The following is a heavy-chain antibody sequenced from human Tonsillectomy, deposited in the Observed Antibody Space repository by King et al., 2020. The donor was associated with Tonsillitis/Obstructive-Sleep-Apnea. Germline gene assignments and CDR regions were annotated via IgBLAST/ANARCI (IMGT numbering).Heavy chain of an antibody. CDR3: ARLGFCNSNWCLPDF. Sequence: QLQESGPGLVKPSETLSLTCTVSGGSISSFYWSWIRQPPGRGLHWIWYIYYSGSTNYNPPLKSRVAMSADTSKNQISLDLSSVTAADTAVYFCARLGFCNSNWCLPDFWGQGTLVTVSS. J-gene: IGHJ4*02. CDR1: GGSISSFY. D-gene: IGHD2-2*01. CDR2: IYYSGST. V-gene: IGHV4-59*01.